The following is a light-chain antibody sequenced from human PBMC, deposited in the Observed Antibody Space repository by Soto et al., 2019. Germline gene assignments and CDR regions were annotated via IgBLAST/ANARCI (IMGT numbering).Light chain of an antibody. J-gene: IGKJ4*01. V-gene: IGKV3-20*01. Sequence: EIVLTQSPATLSVSPGEIATFSFSASQSVSSNLAWYQQKPGQAPRLLIYGASTRATGIPARFSGSGSGTDFTLTISRLEPEDFAVYYCQQYGSSPLTFGGGTKVDIK. CDR3: QQYGSSPLT. CDR1: QSVSSN. CDR2: GAS.